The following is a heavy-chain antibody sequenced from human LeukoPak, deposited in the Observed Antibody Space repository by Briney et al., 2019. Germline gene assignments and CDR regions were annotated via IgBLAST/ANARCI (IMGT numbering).Heavy chain of an antibody. CDR3: AGSVYSQPDQ. CDR2: LFASGKT. V-gene: IGHV3-53*01. D-gene: IGHD4-11*01. CDR1: PLSVSYNY. Sequence: GGSLRLSCAASPLSVSYNYMNWVRQAPGKGLEWVALLFASGKTYYADSVKGRFTISGDPSKSTLHLQMNSLRFEDTALYFCAGSVYSQPDQWGQGTQVAVSS. J-gene: IGHJ4*02.